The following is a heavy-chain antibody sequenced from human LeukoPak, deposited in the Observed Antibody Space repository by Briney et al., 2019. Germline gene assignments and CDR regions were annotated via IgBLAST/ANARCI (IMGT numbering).Heavy chain of an antibody. J-gene: IGHJ3*02. D-gene: IGHD2-8*01. V-gene: IGHV3-30*02. CDR1: GFTFRSYG. Sequence: GGSLRLSCAASGFTFRSYGMHWVRQAPGKGLEGVAFIRYDGSNKYYADSVKGRFTISRDNSKNTLYLQMNSLRAEDTAVYYCAKAVGYPDAFDIWGQGTMVTVSS. CDR3: AKAVGYPDAFDI. CDR2: IRYDGSNK.